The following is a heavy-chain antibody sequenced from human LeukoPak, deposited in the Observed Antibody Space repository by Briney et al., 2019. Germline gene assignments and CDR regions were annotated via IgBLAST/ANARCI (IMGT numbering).Heavy chain of an antibody. Sequence: SETLSLTCTVSGDSMRNSNDYWGRIRQPPGKGLEWIANVHHFGNTYYNPSLKSRVTISVDTSKSQFSLKLNSVSVADTAVYYCAKSYSSVFYYYMDVWGKGTTVTVSS. CDR3: AKSYSSVFYYYMDV. CDR1: GDSMRNSNDY. V-gene: IGHV4-39*01. D-gene: IGHD6-19*01. J-gene: IGHJ6*03. CDR2: VHHFGNT.